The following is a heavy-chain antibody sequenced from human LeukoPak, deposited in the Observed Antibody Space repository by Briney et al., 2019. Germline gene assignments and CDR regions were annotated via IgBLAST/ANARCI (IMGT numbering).Heavy chain of an antibody. D-gene: IGHD1-26*01. CDR3: TTDPRWELLRNY. J-gene: IGHJ4*02. Sequence: GGSLRLSCAASGFTFSDHYVDWVRQAPGKGLEWVGRSRNKPNSYTTLYAASVKGRFTISRDDSKNSVYLQMSSLKMEDTAVYYCTTDPRWELLRNYWGQGTLVTVSS. CDR2: SRNKPNSYTT. CDR1: GFTFSDHY. V-gene: IGHV3-72*01.